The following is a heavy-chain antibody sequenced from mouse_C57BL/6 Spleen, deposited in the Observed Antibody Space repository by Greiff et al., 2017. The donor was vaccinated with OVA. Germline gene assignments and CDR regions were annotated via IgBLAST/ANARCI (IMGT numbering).Heavy chain of an antibody. D-gene: IGHD2-5*01. CDR2: IRNKANGYTT. CDR3: AISYSNYVYYFDY. CDR1: GFTFTDYY. V-gene: IGHV7-3*01. Sequence: DVQLVESGGGLVQPGGSLSLSCAASGFTFTDYYISWVRQPPGKALECLGFIRNKANGYTTEYSASVKGRFTISRDNSQSILSLQMNALRAEDSATYYCAISYSNYVYYFDYWGQGTTLTVSS. J-gene: IGHJ2*01.